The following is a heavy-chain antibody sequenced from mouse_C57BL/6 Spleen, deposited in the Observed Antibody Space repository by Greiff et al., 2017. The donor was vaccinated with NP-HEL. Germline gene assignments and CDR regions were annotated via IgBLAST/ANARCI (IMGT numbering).Heavy chain of an antibody. CDR2: INYDGSST. V-gene: IGHV5-16*01. Sequence: EVHLVESEGGLVQPGSSMKLSCTASGFTFSDYYMAWVRQVPEKGLEWVANINYDGSSTYYLDSLKSRFIISRDNAKNILYLQMSSLKSEDTATYYCARQLRLPVYFDYWGQGTTLTVSS. CDR3: ARQLRLPVYFDY. D-gene: IGHD3-2*02. J-gene: IGHJ2*01. CDR1: GFTFSDYY.